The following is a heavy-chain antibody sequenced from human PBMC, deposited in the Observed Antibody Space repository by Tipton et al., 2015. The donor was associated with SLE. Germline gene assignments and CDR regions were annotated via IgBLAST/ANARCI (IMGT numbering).Heavy chain of an antibody. Sequence: LRLSCTVSGGSISSSSHYWSWIRQPPGKGLEWIGYIYYSGSTNYNPSLKSRVTISVDTSKNQFSLKLSSVTAADTAVYYCARASRIGDIWGQGTMVTVSS. J-gene: IGHJ3*02. CDR3: ARASRIGDI. D-gene: IGHD3-22*01. CDR1: GGSISSSSHY. CDR2: IYYSGST. V-gene: IGHV4-61*01.